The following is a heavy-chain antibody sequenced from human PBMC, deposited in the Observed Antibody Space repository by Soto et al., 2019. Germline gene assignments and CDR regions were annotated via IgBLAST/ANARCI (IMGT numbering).Heavy chain of an antibody. J-gene: IGHJ6*02. D-gene: IGHD1-26*01. Sequence: LRLSCGASGFTFSSYGMHWVRQAPGKGLEWVAVIWYDGSNKYYADSVKGRFTISRDNSKNTLYLQMNSLRAEDTAVYYCARDMGSHYYSYAMDVCGQGTTVTVSS. CDR1: GFTFSSYG. CDR2: IWYDGSNK. CDR3: ARDMGSHYYSYAMDV. V-gene: IGHV3-33*01.